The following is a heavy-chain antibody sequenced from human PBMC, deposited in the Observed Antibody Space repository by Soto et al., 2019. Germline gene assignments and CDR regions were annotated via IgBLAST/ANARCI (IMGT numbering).Heavy chain of an antibody. CDR1: GSTFSTYT. Sequence: QVQLVESGGGVVQPGRSLRLSCATSGSTFSTYTMQWVRQAPGEGLVWVAVISFYEGNKYYAASVKGRFTISRDDSKNTLYLQMNSLRAEDTAVYYCARENTVGYCSGGSCYYFDYWGQGTLVTVSS. CDR2: ISFYEGNK. J-gene: IGHJ4*02. V-gene: IGHV3-30-3*01. CDR3: ARENTVGYCSGGSCYYFDY. D-gene: IGHD2-15*01.